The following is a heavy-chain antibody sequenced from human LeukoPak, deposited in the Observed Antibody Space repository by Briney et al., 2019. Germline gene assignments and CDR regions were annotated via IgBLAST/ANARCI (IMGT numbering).Heavy chain of an antibody. CDR3: AGHWSRRSWYHFYF. D-gene: IGHD6-13*01. CDR2: INHSGST. J-gene: IGHJ4*01. Sequence: SETLSLTCTVSGGSISSGGYYWSWIRQPPGKGLEWIGYINHSGSTNYNPSLKSRVTISVDTSKNQFSLKLSSVTAADTAVYYCAGHWSRRSWYHFYFWGQGTLVTLSS. V-gene: IGHV4-30-2*01. CDR1: GGSISSGGYY.